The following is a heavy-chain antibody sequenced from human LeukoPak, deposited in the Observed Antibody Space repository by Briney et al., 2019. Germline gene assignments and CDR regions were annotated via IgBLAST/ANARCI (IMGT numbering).Heavy chain of an antibody. CDR2: ISSSGSSE. CDR1: GFTFSSYE. CDR3: ARGWGE. D-gene: IGHD3-10*01. V-gene: IGHV3-48*03. J-gene: IGHJ4*02. Sequence: PGGSLRLSCAASGFTFSSYEMNWVRQGPGKGLEWVSYISSSGSSEYYADSVKGRFTISRDNAKKSLYLQVNSLRVEDTAVYYCARGWGEGGQGTLVTVSS.